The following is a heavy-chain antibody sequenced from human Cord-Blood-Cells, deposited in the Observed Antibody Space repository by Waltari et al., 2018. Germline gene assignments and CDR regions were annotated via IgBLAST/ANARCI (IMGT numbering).Heavy chain of an antibody. D-gene: IGHD2-21*01. CDR1: GYTFTSYA. CDR3: ARGLSYGGGDCYSYYYGMDV. Sequence: QVQLVQSGAEVKKPGASVKVSCKASGYTFTSYAMHWVRQAPGQRLEWMGWINAGNGNTKYSQKFQGRVTITRDTSASTAYMEVSSLRSEDTAVYYCARGLSYGGGDCYSYYYGMDVWGQGTTVTAAS. CDR2: INAGNGNT. V-gene: IGHV1-3*01. J-gene: IGHJ6*02.